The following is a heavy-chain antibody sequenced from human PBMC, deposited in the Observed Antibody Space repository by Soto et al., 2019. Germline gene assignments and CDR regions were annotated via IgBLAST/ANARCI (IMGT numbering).Heavy chain of an antibody. V-gene: IGHV3-23*01. D-gene: IGHD1-26*01. Sequence: PGGSLRLSCAASGFNFSSYAMSWVRQAPGKGLEWVSAISGSGGSTYYADSVKGRFTISRDNSKNTLYLQMNSLRAEETAVYYCAKGVSVGATKWYFDYWGQGTLVTVSS. J-gene: IGHJ4*02. CDR2: ISGSGGST. CDR1: GFNFSSYA. CDR3: AKGVSVGATKWYFDY.